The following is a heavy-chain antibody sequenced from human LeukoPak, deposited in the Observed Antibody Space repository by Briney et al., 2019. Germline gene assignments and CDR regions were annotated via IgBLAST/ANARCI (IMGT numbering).Heavy chain of an antibody. J-gene: IGHJ5*02. D-gene: IGHD6-13*01. CDR3: ARLRAARASDP. CDR2: IYHSGST. V-gene: IGHV4-34*01. Sequence: SETLSLTCAVYGGSFSGYYWSWIRQPPGKGLEWSGSIYHSGSTNYNPSLKSRVTISVDTSKNQFSLKLSSVTAADTAVYYCARLRAARASDPWGQGTLVTVSS. CDR1: GGSFSGYY.